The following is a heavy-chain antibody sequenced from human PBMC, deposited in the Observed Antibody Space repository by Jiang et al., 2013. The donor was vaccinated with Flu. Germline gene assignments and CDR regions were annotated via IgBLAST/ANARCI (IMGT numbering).Heavy chain of an antibody. CDR2: IDYSGST. CDR3: ARGYYFGGYSYGFDY. CDR1: GASISSSGDF. Sequence: LLKPSETLSLTCTVSGASISSSGDFWGWIRRPPGKGLEWIGNIDYSGSTYFNPSLKSRVTISVDTSKNHFSLKLTSVTAADTAVYYCARGYYFGGYSYGFDYWGQGTLVTVSS. D-gene: IGHD5-18*01. J-gene: IGHJ4*02. V-gene: IGHV4-39*07.